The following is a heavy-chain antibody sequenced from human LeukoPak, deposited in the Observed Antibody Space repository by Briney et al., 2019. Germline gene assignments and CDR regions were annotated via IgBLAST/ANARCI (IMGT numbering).Heavy chain of an antibody. CDR3: ARITDGSLDY. CDR2: IYSGGST. V-gene: IGHV3-53*01. J-gene: IGHJ4*02. D-gene: IGHD3-10*01. CDR1: GFTVSTNY. Sequence: PGGSLRLSCAASGFTVSTNYMIWVRQAPGKGLEWVSLIYSGGSTDYADSVKGRFTISRDSSQNTLYLHMNSLRVEDTAVYYCARITDGSLDYWGQGTLVTVSS.